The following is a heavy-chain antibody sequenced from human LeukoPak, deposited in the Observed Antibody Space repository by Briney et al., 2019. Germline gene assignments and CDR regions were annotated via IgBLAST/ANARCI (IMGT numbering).Heavy chain of an antibody. CDR3: AKARGSGWHDPWYLDY. CDR1: GFTFSNYA. CDR2: IWFDGTNK. J-gene: IGHJ4*02. V-gene: IGHV3-33*06. Sequence: GGSLRLSCAASGFTFSNYAMHWDRQAPGTGLELVAVIWFDGTNKYYGDSVRGRFTISRDNSKNRLYLQMNSLRAEDTAVYYCAKARGSGWHDPWYLDYWGQGTLVTVSS. D-gene: IGHD6-19*01.